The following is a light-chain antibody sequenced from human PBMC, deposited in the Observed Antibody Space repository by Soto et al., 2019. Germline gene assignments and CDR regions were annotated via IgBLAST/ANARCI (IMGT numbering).Light chain of an antibody. CDR1: SSDIGAYNY. CDR2: EVS. CDR3: SSYTSTSSYV. V-gene: IGLV2-14*01. J-gene: IGLJ1*01. Sequence: QSALTQPASVSGSPGQSITISCTGTSSDIGAYNYVSWYQQHPGKAPKLMIYEVSNRPSGISNRFSGSKSGNTASLTLSGLQADDEADYYCSSYTSTSSYVFGTGTKVTVL.